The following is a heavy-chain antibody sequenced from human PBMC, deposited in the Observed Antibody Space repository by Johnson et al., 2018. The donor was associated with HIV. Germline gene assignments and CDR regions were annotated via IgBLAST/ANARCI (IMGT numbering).Heavy chain of an antibody. J-gene: IGHJ3*02. CDR2: IKQDGSEK. D-gene: IGHD1-26*01. CDR3: AKVSWEARLGDPFDI. CDR1: GFTFSSYW. Sequence: VQLVESGGGLVQPGGSLRLSCAASGFTFSSYWMSWVRQAPGKGLEWVANIKQDGSEKDYVDSVKGRFTISRDNAKNSLCPQMNSLRAEDTAVYYCAKVSWEARLGDPFDIWGQGTMVTVSS. V-gene: IGHV3-7*02.